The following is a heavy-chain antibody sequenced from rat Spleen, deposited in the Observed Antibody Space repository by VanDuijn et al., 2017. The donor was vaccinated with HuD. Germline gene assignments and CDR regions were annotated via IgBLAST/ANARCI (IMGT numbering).Heavy chain of an antibody. Sequence: EVQLVESGGGLVQPGRSLKLSCAASGFTFSDYGVAWVRQAPKKGLEWVAFISSDGGGNFYRDSVKCRFTISRDNAKSTLYLQMDGLRSEDTATYYCATLTGKYYGYNYFDYWGQGVMVTVSS. J-gene: IGHJ2*01. CDR2: ISSDGGGN. CDR1: GFTFSDYG. CDR3: ATLTGKYYGYNYFDY. V-gene: IGHV5-29*01. D-gene: IGHD1-9*01.